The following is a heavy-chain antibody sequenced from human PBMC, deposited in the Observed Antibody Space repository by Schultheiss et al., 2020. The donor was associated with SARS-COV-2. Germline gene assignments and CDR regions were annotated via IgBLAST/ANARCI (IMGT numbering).Heavy chain of an antibody. CDR3: ARGRSYYDILTGYYNYYYYMDV. CDR1: GGSISSYY. D-gene: IGHD3-9*01. CDR2: IYYSGST. J-gene: IGHJ6*03. Sequence: SETLSLTCTVSGGSISSYYWSWIRQPPGKGLEWIGYIYYSGSTNYNPSLKSRVTISVDTSKNQFSLKLSSVTAADTAVYYCARGRSYYDILTGYYNYYYYMDVWGKGTTVTVSS. V-gene: IGHV4-59*12.